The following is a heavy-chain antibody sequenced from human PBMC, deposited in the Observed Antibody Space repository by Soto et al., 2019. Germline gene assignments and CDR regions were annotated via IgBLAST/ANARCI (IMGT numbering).Heavy chain of an antibody. CDR1: GFTFNRHP. CDR3: ARASGHIYATLHGPFDH. CDR2: ISHDGNNK. V-gene: IGHV3-30-3*01. J-gene: IGHJ4*02. Sequence: PGGSLRLSCAASGFTFNRHPLHWVRQAPGKGLEWVAVISHDGNNKYYSYSVKGRFTISRDNSMNMLYLQMHGLRTEDTAIFYCARASGHIYATLHGPFDHWGQGALVTVSS. D-gene: IGHD2-8*01.